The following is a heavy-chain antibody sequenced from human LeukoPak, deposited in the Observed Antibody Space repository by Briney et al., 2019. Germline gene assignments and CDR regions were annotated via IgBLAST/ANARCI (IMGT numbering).Heavy chain of an antibody. J-gene: IGHJ4*02. Sequence: PGRSLRLSCAASGFPFSDYAMHWVRQAPGKGLEWVAVISYDGRGNDYADSVKGRFTISRDNSQTTLYLQMHSLIIEDTALYFCVRETGNTNYFDSWGQGALVTVSS. CDR2: ISYDGRGN. CDR3: VRETGNTNYFDS. CDR1: GFPFSDYA. D-gene: IGHD1-1*01. V-gene: IGHV3-30*03.